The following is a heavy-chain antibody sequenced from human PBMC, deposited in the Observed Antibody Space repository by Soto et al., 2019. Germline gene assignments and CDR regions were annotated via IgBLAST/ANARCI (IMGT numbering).Heavy chain of an antibody. Sequence: GASVKVSCKASGYTFTNYAMHWVRQAPGQRLEWMGWINAAIGNTKYSQKFQGSVTITRDTSANTAYMELSSLRPEDTAVYYCARRNVYGSGSYSFDYWGQGTLVTVSS. D-gene: IGHD3-10*01. CDR2: INAAIGNT. J-gene: IGHJ4*02. V-gene: IGHV1-3*01. CDR1: GYTFTNYA. CDR3: ARRNVYGSGSYSFDY.